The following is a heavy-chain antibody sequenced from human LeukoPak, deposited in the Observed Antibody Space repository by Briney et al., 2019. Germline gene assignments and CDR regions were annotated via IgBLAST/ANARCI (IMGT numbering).Heavy chain of an antibody. CDR1: GFTFSDYY. CDR2: ISTSGSTI. J-gene: IGHJ6*03. V-gene: IGHV3-11*04. Sequence: GGSLRLSCAASGFTFSDYYMSWIRQAPGKGLEWVSYISTSGSTIYYADSVKGRFTISRDNAKNSLYLQMNSLRAEDTAVYYCARRPEFGVLYYMDVWGKGTTVTVSS. D-gene: IGHD3-16*01. CDR3: ARRPEFGVLYYMDV.